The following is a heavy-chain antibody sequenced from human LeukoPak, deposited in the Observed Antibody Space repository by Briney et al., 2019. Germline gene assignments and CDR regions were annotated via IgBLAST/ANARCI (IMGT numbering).Heavy chain of an antibody. Sequence: ASVKVSCKASGYTFTSYGISWVRQAPGQGLEWMGGISVYNGNTNYAQKPQGKVTMTTDTSASTYYMELRSLRSDDTAAYCCARPLRRYYDSSGYYNDAFDIWGQGTMVTVSS. V-gene: IGHV1-18*01. CDR3: ARPLRRYYDSSGYYNDAFDI. CDR2: ISVYNGNT. D-gene: IGHD3-22*01. CDR1: GYTFTSYG. J-gene: IGHJ3*02.